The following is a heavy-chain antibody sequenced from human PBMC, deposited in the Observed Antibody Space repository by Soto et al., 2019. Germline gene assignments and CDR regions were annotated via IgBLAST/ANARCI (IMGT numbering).Heavy chain of an antibody. CDR1: GYTFTSYG. D-gene: IGHD3-10*01. Sequence: QVQLVQSGAEVKKPGASVKVSCKASGYTFTSYGISWVRQAPGQGLEWMGWFSAYNGNTNYAQKLQGRVTMTTDTSTSTAYMELRSLRSDDTAVYYCARDPGYYGSGSPSPFDYWGQGTLVTVSS. V-gene: IGHV1-18*01. CDR2: FSAYNGNT. CDR3: ARDPGYYGSGSPSPFDY. J-gene: IGHJ4*02.